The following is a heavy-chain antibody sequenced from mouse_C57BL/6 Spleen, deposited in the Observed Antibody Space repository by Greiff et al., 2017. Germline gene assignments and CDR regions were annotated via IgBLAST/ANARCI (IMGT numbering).Heavy chain of an antibody. J-gene: IGHJ2*01. Sequence: QVQLQQPGAELVKPGASVTLSCKASGYTFTSYWMHWVKQRPGQGLEWIGMIHPNSGSTNYNEKFKSKATLTVDKSSSTAYMQLSSLTSEDSAVYYCARSEYGNYLDYWGQGTTLTVSS. D-gene: IGHD2-10*02. CDR2: IHPNSGST. V-gene: IGHV1-64*01. CDR3: ARSEYGNYLDY. CDR1: GYTFTSYW.